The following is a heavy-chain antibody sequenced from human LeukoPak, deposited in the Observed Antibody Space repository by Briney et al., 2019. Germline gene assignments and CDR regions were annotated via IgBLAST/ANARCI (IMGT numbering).Heavy chain of an antibody. V-gene: IGHV3-33*01. CDR1: GFTFSSYG. CDR2: IWYDGSNK. CDR3: ARPARIAVAGTLDY. D-gene: IGHD6-19*01. Sequence: PGGSLRLSCAASGFTFSSYGMHWVRQAPGKGLEWVAVIWYDGSNKYYADSVKGRFTISRDNSKSTLYLQMNSLRAEDTAVYYCARPARIAVAGTLDYWGQGTLVTVSS. J-gene: IGHJ4*02.